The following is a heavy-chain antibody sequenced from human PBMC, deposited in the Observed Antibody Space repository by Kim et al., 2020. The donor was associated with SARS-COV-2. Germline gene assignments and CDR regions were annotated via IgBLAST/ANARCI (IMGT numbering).Heavy chain of an antibody. Sequence: GGSLRLSCAASGFSFSDYDMSWVRQAPGNRLQWVSAISSNGGGTFYADSVKGRFTISRDNSKNTLFLQMNSLRVEDTALYYCVKWGFCGGGRCIQYFQHWGQGTLVTVSS. CDR1: GFSFSDYD. V-gene: IGHV3-23*01. CDR2: ISSNGGGT. D-gene: IGHD2-21*01. CDR3: VKWGFCGGGRCIQYFQH. J-gene: IGHJ1*01.